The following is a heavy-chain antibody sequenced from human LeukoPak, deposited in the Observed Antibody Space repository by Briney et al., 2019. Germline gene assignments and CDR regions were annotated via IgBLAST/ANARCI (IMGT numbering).Heavy chain of an antibody. CDR2: IYTSGST. J-gene: IGHJ4*02. V-gene: IGHV4-61*02. Sequence: SETLSLTCTVSGVSISSGSYYWSWIRQPAGKGLEWIGRIYTSGSTNYNPSLKNRVTISLGTAENHFSLRLRYVDAADTAVYYCARVTTGGYYNYWGQGTLVTVSS. CDR1: GVSISSGSYY. CDR3: ARVTTGGYYNY. D-gene: IGHD3-22*01.